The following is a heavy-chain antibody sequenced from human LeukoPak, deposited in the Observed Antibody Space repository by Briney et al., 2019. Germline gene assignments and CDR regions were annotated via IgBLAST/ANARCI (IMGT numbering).Heavy chain of an antibody. V-gene: IGHV3-7*01. Sequence: PGGSLRLSCAASGFTFSNSWMTWVRQAPGKGLEGVANIKQDGSEKYYVDSVKGRFTISRDNAKNSVYLQMNSLRAEDTAVYFCARDQYTDWGQGTLVTVSS. CDR2: IKQDGSEK. D-gene: IGHD5-18*01. CDR1: GFTFSNSW. CDR3: ARDQYTD. J-gene: IGHJ4*02.